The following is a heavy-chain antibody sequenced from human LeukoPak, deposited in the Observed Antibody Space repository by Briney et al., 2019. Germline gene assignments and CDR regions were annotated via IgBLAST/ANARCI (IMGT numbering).Heavy chain of an antibody. CDR1: GFTVSSNY. CDR3: ARTSALALAGERRAFDI. CDR2: IYSGGGS. V-gene: IGHV3-53*05. D-gene: IGHD6-13*01. J-gene: IGHJ3*02. Sequence: GGSLRLSCAASGFTVSSNYMSWVRQAPGKGLEWVSVIYSGGGSYYADSVKGRFTVSRDNSKNTVVLQMNSLTSKDTAVYYCARTSALALAGERRAFDIWGRGTMVTVSS.